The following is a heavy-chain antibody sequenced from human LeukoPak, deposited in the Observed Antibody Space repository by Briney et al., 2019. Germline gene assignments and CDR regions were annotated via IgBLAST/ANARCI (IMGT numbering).Heavy chain of an antibody. D-gene: IGHD6-19*01. CDR1: GFTFNTYA. CDR2: IFGSGGSA. V-gene: IGHV3-23*01. Sequence: PGGSLRLSCAASGFTFNTYARYWVRQAPGKGLEWVSGIFGSGGSAHYADSVKGRFTISRDNSKNTVYLQMNSLRAEDTAVYYCAKTTTGYSSGRYPGWPADYWGQGALVTVSS. J-gene: IGHJ4*02. CDR3: AKTTTGYSSGRYPGWPADY.